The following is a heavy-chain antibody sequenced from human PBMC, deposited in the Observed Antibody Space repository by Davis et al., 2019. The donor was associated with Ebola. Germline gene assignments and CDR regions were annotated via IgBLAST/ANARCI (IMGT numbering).Heavy chain of an antibody. CDR2: INPSTGDT. J-gene: IGHJ4*02. CDR1: GYSFIGYY. CDR3: ARYCSGGSCPSESLDI. V-gene: IGHV1-2*06. Sequence: AASVKVSCKASGYSFIGYYIHWVRQAPGQGLEWMGRINPSTGDTNYAHKFQGRVTMTTDTSIRTVYMELSRLRSDDTAVYFCARYCSGGSCPSESLDIWGQGALVTVPS. D-gene: IGHD2-15*01.